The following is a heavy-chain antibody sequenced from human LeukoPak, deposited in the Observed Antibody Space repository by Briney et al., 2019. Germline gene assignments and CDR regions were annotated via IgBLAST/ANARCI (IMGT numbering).Heavy chain of an antibody. Sequence: SETLSLTCTVSGGSISNYYWNWIRQPPGKGLEWIGYIYYSGGANYNPSLKSRVTISVDTSKNQFSLKLNSVTAADTAVYYCARVDGSCSGGSCPSGNWFDPWGQGTLVTVSS. CDR1: GGSISNYY. D-gene: IGHD2-15*01. V-gene: IGHV4-59*08. CDR3: ARVDGSCSGGSCPSGNWFDP. J-gene: IGHJ5*02. CDR2: IYYSGGA.